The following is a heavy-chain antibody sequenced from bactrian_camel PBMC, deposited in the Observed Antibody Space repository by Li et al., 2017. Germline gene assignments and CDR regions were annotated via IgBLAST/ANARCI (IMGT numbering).Heavy chain of an antibody. CDR1: GDTIGTC. CDR2: INVGSTT. CDR3: ARGAVYYSAGLYELTHLEV. V-gene: IGHV3S1*01. Sequence: HVQLVESGGGLVQPGGSLRLSCAPSGDTIGTCIGWFRQAPGKALEWVSTINVGSTTYYADSVKGRFTISRDNAKNTLYLQLNSLKTEDTAMYYCARGAVYYSAGLYELTHLEVWGQGTQVTVS. D-gene: IGHD2*01. J-gene: IGHJ2*01.